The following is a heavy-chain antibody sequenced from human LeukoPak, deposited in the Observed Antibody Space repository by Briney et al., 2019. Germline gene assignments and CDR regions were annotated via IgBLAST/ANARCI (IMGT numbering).Heavy chain of an antibody. D-gene: IGHD6-13*01. CDR3: ARDSSSWSHYYYYYYMDV. CDR2: IRYDGIKK. J-gene: IGHJ6*03. Sequence: GGSLRLSCAASRFTFSSYGMHWVRQAPGKGLEWVAFIRYDGIKKYYADSVKGRFTISRDNSKNTLYLQMNSLRAEDTAVYYCARDSSSWSHYYYYYYMDVWGKGTTVTVSS. V-gene: IGHV3-30*02. CDR1: RFTFSSYG.